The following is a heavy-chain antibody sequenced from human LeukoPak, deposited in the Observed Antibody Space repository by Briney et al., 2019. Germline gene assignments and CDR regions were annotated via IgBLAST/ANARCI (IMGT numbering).Heavy chain of an antibody. CDR3: ARERAALLWFGELGGSDY. Sequence: ASVKVSCKASGYTFTGYYMHWVRQAPGQGLEWMGWISAYNGNTNYAQKLQGRVTMTTDTSTSTAYMELRSLRSDDTAVYYCARERAALLWFGELGGSDYWGQGTLVTVSS. D-gene: IGHD3-10*01. V-gene: IGHV1-18*04. J-gene: IGHJ4*02. CDR1: GYTFTGYY. CDR2: ISAYNGNT.